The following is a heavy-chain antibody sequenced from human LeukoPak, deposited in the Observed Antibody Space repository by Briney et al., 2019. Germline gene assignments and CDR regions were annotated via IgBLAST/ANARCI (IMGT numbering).Heavy chain of an antibody. J-gene: IGHJ5*02. V-gene: IGHV4-39*07. D-gene: IGHD3-22*01. CDR1: GDSISSGDYY. CDR3: ARVPSVTYYYDSSGYFPNWFDP. CDR2: IYYSGST. Sequence: PSETLSLTCTVSGDSISSGDYYWGWIRQPPGKGLEWIGSIYYSGSTYYNPSLKSRVTISVDTSKNQFSLKLSSVTAADTAVYYCARVPSVTYYYDSSGYFPNWFDPWGQGTLVTVSS.